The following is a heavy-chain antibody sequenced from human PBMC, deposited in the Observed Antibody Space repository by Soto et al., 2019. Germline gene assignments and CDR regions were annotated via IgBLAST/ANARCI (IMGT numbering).Heavy chain of an antibody. Sequence: EVQLVESGGGLVQPGRSLRLSCAASGFTFDDYAMHWVRQAPGKGLEWVSGISWNSGSIGYADSVKGRFTISRDNAKNSLYLQMNSLRAEDTALYYCAKEGQLVHNYYGMDVWGQGTTVTVSS. J-gene: IGHJ6*02. CDR3: AKEGQLVHNYYGMDV. CDR1: GFTFDDYA. D-gene: IGHD6-13*01. CDR2: ISWNSGSI. V-gene: IGHV3-9*01.